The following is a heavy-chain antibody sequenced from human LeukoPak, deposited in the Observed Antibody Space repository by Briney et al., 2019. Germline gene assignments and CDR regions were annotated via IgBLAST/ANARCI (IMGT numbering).Heavy chain of an antibody. CDR3: ASPSLAYCGGDCYSASSVDY. V-gene: IGHV4-34*01. Sequence: SETLSLTCAVYGGSFSGYYWSWIRQPPGKGPEWIGSIYHSGSTYYNPSLKSRVTISVDTSKNQFSLKLSSVTAADTAVYYCASPSLAYCGGDCYSASSVDYWGQGTLVTVSS. J-gene: IGHJ4*02. CDR2: IYHSGST. CDR1: GGSFSGYY. D-gene: IGHD2-21*02.